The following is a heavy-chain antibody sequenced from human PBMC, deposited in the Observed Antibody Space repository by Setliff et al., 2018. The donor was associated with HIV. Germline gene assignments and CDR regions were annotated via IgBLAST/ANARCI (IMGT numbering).Heavy chain of an antibody. CDR2: INPNSGGT. CDR1: GHTFTGNY. CDR3: ARSPGDYLLDY. Sequence: ASVKVSCKASGHTFTGNYIHWVRQAPGQGLEWMGWINPNSGGTNYEQKFQGRVTMTRDTSISTAYMELSRLRSDDTALYYCARSPGDYLLDYWGQGTLVTVSS. D-gene: IGHD4-17*01. J-gene: IGHJ4*02. V-gene: IGHV1-2*02.